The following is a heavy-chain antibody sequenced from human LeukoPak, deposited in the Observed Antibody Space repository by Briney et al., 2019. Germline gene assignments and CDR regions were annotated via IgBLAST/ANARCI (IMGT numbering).Heavy chain of an antibody. J-gene: IGHJ4*02. CDR3: ARDNNAATGYSYGYLNY. Sequence: ASVKVSCKASGYTFTGYYMHWVRQAPGQGLEWMGWINPNSGGTNYAQKFQGGVTMTRDTSISTAYMELSRLRSDDTAVYYCARDNNAATGYSYGYLNYWGQGTLVTVSS. CDR1: GYTFTGYY. D-gene: IGHD5-18*01. CDR2: INPNSGGT. V-gene: IGHV1-2*02.